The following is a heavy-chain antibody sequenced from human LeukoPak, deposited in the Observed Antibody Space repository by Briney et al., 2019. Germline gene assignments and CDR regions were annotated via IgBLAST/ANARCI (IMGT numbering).Heavy chain of an antibody. CDR2: ISGSESST. Sequence: GGSLRLSCAASGFTFSSYAMSWVRQAPGKGLEWVSAISGSESSTYYADSVRGRFTISRDNSKNTLYLQMNSLRSEDTAVYYCAKVPTSFYTASWGFDNWGQGTLVTVSS. CDR3: AKVPTSFYTASWGFDN. D-gene: IGHD5-18*01. V-gene: IGHV3-23*01. CDR1: GFTFSSYA. J-gene: IGHJ4*02.